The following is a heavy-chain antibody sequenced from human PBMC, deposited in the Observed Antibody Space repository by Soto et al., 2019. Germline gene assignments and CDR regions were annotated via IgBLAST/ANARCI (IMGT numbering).Heavy chain of an antibody. Sequence: QVQLVQSGAEVKKPGASVKVSCKASGYTFSSYGITWVRQAPGQGLEWLGWISAYNGNRNYAQKLQGRVTMTTDTSXXTAYMERRSLRSDDTAVYYCARYGDDYGDYGAFDVWGQGTMVTVSS. CDR1: GYTFSSYG. D-gene: IGHD4-17*01. J-gene: IGHJ3*01. V-gene: IGHV1-18*01. CDR3: ARYGDDYGDYGAFDV. CDR2: ISAYNGNR.